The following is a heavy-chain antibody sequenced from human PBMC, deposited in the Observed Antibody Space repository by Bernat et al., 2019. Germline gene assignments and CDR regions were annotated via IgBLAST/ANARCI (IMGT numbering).Heavy chain of an antibody. CDR1: GCTFSSYA. V-gene: IGHV3-64D*06. CDR3: VKGPQHIG. J-gene: IGHJ4*02. D-gene: IGHD6-13*01. Sequence: EVQLVESGGGLVQPGGSLRLSCSASGCTFSSYAMHWVRQAPGKGLEYVSAISSNGGSTYCAHSVTGRFTLSSDHSKNTLYLQMSSLRAAVTAVYSCVKGPQHIGWGQGTLVTVSS. CDR2: ISSNGGST.